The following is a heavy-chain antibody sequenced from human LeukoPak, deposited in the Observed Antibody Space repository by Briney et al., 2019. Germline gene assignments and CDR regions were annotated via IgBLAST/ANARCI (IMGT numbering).Heavy chain of an antibody. J-gene: IGHJ6*04. CDR1: GGTFSSYA. D-gene: IGHD3-10*01. Sequence: SVKVSCKASGGTFSSYAISWVRQAPGQGLEWMGGIIPIFGTANYAQKFQGRVTITADESTSTAYMELSSLRSEDTAVYYCAGGGYGSGSYFDYYYGMDAWGKGTTVTVSS. V-gene: IGHV1-69*13. CDR2: IIPIFGTA. CDR3: AGGGYGSGSYFDYYYGMDA.